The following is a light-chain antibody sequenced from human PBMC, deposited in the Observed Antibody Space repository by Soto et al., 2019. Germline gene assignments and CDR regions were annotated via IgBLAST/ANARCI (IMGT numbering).Light chain of an antibody. Sequence: DIQMTQSPSSLSASVGDRVTITCQASQDINNYLNWYQQKPGKTPKLLIYDASNLETGVPSRFSGSGSGTDFSFTISSLQPEDIATYYCQQYDHPPITFGQGTRLEMK. CDR2: DAS. CDR3: QQYDHPPIT. J-gene: IGKJ5*01. V-gene: IGKV1-33*01. CDR1: QDINNY.